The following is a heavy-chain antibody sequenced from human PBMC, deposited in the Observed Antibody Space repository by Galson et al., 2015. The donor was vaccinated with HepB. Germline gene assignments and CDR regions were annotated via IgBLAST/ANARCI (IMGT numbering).Heavy chain of an antibody. CDR3: ARDSRTYYYDSSDFQH. Sequence: SLRLSCAASGFTFSSYSMNWVRQAPGKGLEWVSYISSSSTIYYADSVKGRFTISRDNAKNSLYLQMNSLRDEDTAVYYCARDSRTYYYDSSDFQHWGQGTLVTVSS. J-gene: IGHJ1*01. CDR1: GFTFSSYS. V-gene: IGHV3-48*02. D-gene: IGHD3-22*01. CDR2: ISSSSTI.